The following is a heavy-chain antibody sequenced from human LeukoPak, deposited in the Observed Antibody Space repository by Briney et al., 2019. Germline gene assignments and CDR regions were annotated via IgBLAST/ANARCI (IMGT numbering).Heavy chain of an antibody. J-gene: IGHJ5*02. CDR3: ARRTRKGVINWFDP. CDR2: MNPNSGNT. CDR1: GYTFTSYD. D-gene: IGHD3-10*01. Sequence: ASVKVSCKASGYTFTSYDINWVRQATGQGLEWMGWMNPNSGNTGYAQKFQGRVTMTRNTSISTAYMELSSLRSEDTAVYYCARRTRKGVINWFDPWGPGTLVTVSS. V-gene: IGHV1-8*01.